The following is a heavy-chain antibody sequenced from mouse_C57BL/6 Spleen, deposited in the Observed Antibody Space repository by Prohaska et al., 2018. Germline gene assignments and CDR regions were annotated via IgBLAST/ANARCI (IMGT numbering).Heavy chain of an antibody. CDR2: IDPETGGT. Sequence: GAELVRPGASVTLSCKASGYTFTDYEMHWVKQTPVHGLEWIGAIDPETGGTAYNQKFKGKAILTADKSSSTAYMELRSLTSEDSAVYYCTSGVGDYWGQGTTLTVSS. CDR1: GYTFTDYE. V-gene: IGHV1-15*01. J-gene: IGHJ2*01. CDR3: TSGVGDY.